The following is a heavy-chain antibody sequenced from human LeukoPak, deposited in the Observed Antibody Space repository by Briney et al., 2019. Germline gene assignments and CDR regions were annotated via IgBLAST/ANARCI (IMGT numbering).Heavy chain of an antibody. Sequence: PSETLSLTCTVSGSSISSGSYYWNWIRQPAGKGLEWIGRIYTSGSTNYNPSLKSRVTISVDTSKNQFSLKLSSVTAADTAVYYCAREYGDGYELRVDPWGQGTLVTVSS. CDR1: GSSISSGSYY. D-gene: IGHD5-24*01. V-gene: IGHV4-61*02. CDR3: AREYGDGYELRVDP. CDR2: IYTSGST. J-gene: IGHJ5*02.